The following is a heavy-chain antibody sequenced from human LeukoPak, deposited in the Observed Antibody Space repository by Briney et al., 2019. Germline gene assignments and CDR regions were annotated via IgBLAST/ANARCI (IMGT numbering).Heavy chain of an antibody. CDR1: GGSFSGYY. J-gene: IGHJ4*02. CDR2: INHSGNT. CDR3: AREGGPYRPLDY. Sequence: PSETLSLTCAVYGGSFSGYYWSWIRQPPGKGLEWIGEINHSGNTNYNPSLMGRVAISVDTSENHISLQLTSVTAADTAVYYCAREGGPYRPLDYSGQGTLVTVSS. V-gene: IGHV4-34*01.